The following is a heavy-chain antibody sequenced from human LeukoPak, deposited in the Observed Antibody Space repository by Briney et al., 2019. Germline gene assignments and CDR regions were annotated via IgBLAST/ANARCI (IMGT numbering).Heavy chain of an antibody. CDR1: GDSISRFS. CDR2: IYNSGTA. CDR3: ARDLELERDRWNYFES. Sequence: KASETLSLTCTVSGDSISRFSWSWIRQPPGRGLEWIGGIYNSGTALYNPPLKSRVAMSLDTSKKQFSLKLTSVTAADTAVYYCARDLELERDRWNYFESWGQGTLVTVSS. D-gene: IGHD1-1*01. J-gene: IGHJ4*02. V-gene: IGHV4-59*01.